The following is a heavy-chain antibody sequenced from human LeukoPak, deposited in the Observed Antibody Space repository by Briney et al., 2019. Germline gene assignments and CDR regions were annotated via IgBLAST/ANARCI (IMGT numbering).Heavy chain of an antibody. V-gene: IGHV3-21*01. CDR3: ARGGYGAYMG. J-gene: IGHJ4*02. CDR2: ISSSSSYI. CDR1: GFTFSTYS. Sequence: GGSLRLSCAASGFTFSTYSMNWVRQAPGKGLEWVSSISSSSSYIHYADSMKGRFTISRDNAKNTLYLQMNTLRAEDTAVYYCARGGYGAYMGWGQGNLVTVSS. D-gene: IGHD4-17*01.